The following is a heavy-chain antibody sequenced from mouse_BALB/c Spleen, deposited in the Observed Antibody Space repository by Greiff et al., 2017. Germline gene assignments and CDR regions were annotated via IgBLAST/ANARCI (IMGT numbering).Heavy chain of an antibody. Sequence: EVKLMESGGGLVKPGGSLKLSCAASGFTFSSYTMSWVRQTPEKRLEWVATISSGGSYTYYPDSVKGRFTISRDNANNTLYLQMSSLKSEDTAMYYCTRDFGNYYDMDYWGQGTSVTVSS. V-gene: IGHV5-6-4*01. CDR3: TRDFGNYYDMDY. D-gene: IGHD2-1*01. J-gene: IGHJ4*01. CDR1: GFTFSSYT. CDR2: ISSGGSYT.